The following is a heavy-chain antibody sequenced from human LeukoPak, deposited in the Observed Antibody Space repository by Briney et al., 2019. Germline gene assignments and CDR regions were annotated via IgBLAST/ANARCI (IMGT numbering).Heavy chain of an antibody. D-gene: IGHD6-6*01. CDR3: ARSSYSSSSSV. Sequence: GGSLRLSCAASGFTFSSYAMSWVRQAPGKGLEWVSSIGSSGANIYYADSVKGRFTISRDNSKNSLYLQMNSLRAEDTAVYYCARSSYSSSSSVWGQGTMVTVSS. CDR2: IGSSGANI. V-gene: IGHV3-23*01. J-gene: IGHJ3*01. CDR1: GFTFSSYA.